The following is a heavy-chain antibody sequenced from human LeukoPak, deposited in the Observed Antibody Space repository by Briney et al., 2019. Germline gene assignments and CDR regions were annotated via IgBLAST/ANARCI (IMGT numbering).Heavy chain of an antibody. Sequence: PSETLSLTCAVYGGSFSGYYWSWIRQPPGKGLKWIGEINHSGSTNYNPSLKSRVTISVDTSKNQFSLKLSSVTAADTAVYYCARGQYSSSWFPFDYWGQGTLVTVSS. CDR2: INHSGST. CDR1: GGSFSGYY. CDR3: ARGQYSSSWFPFDY. V-gene: IGHV4-34*01. J-gene: IGHJ4*02. D-gene: IGHD6-13*01.